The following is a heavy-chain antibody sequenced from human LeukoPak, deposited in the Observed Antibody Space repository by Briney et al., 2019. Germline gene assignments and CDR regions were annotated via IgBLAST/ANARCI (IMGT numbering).Heavy chain of an antibody. CDR3: ARVPTMVRGWWFDP. V-gene: IGHV4-30-2*01. CDR2: IYHSGST. CDR1: GGSISSGGYY. J-gene: IGHJ5*02. Sequence: SETLSLTCTVSGGSISSGGYYWSWIRQPPGKGLEWIGYIYHSGSTYYNPSLKSRVTISVDTSKNQFSLKLSSVTAADTAVYYCARVPTMVRGWWFDPWGQGTLVTVSS. D-gene: IGHD3-10*01.